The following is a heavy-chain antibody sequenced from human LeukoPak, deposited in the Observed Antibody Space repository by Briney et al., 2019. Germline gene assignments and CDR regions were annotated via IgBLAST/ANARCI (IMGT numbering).Heavy chain of an antibody. CDR1: GGSISSSSYY. D-gene: IGHD6-19*01. V-gene: IGHV3-23*01. J-gene: IGHJ1*01. Sequence: ETLSLTCTVSGGSISSSSYYWGWIRQPPGKGLEWVSGIRSSGDSTYYADSVKGRFTISRDNSKNTLYLQMNSLRAEDTAVYYCAKQYSSDWNGLAEYFQHWGQGTLLTVSS. CDR3: AKQYSSDWNGLAEYFQH. CDR2: IRSSGDST.